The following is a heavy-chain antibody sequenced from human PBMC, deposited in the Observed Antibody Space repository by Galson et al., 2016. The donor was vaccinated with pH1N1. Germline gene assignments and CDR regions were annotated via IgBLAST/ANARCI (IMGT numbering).Heavy chain of an antibody. CDR1: GFIFSSHW. J-gene: IGHJ5*02. D-gene: IGHD2-15*01. CDR3: ARGDRIGYFVDL. V-gene: IGHV3-74*01. CDR2: IYDDGSRT. Sequence: SLRLSCAASGFIFSSHWIHWVRQAPGKGRVWSSRIYDDGSRTNYADSVADRFIISRDNAKDTVYLQMTRLTADDTAVYYCARGDRIGYFVDLWGQGTQVTVSS.